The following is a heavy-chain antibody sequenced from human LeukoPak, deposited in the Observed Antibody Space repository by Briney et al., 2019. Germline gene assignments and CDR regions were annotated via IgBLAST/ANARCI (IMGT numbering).Heavy chain of an antibody. V-gene: IGHV4-39*01. J-gene: IGHJ4*02. CDR1: GGSISSSSYY. CDR3: ARSLGYDFWSGYSTDTYYFDY. CDR2: IYYSGST. D-gene: IGHD3-3*01. Sequence: PSETLSLTCTVSGGSISSSSYYWGRIRQPPGKGLEWIGSIYYSGSTYYNPSLKSRVTISVDASKNQFSLKLSSVTAADTAVYYCARSLGYDFWSGYSTDTYYFDYWGQGTLVTVSS.